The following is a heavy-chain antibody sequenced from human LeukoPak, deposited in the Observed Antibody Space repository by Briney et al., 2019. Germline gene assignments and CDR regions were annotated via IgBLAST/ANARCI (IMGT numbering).Heavy chain of an antibody. CDR1: GGSISSGSYY. J-gene: IGHJ6*03. D-gene: IGHD6-19*01. CDR2: INHSGST. V-gene: IGHV4-39*01. Sequence: SQTLSLTCTVSGGSISSGSYYWSWIRQPPGKGLEWIGEINHSGSTNYNPSLKSRVTISVDTSKNQFSLKLSFVTAADTAVYYCARQGRKEWLVLYRYYYMDVWGKGTTVTISS. CDR3: ARQGRKEWLVLYRYYYMDV.